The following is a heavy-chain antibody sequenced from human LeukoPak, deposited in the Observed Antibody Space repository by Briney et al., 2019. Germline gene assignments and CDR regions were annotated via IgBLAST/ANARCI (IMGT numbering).Heavy chain of an antibody. CDR2: ISYDGSNK. Sequence: GGSLRLSCAASGFTFSSYGMHWVRQAPGKGLEWVAVISYDGSNKYYADSVKGRFTISRDNSKNTLHLQMNSLRAEDTAVYYCAKDLLPHSSGWYTGVDYWGQGTLVTVSS. CDR3: AKDLLPHSSGWYTGVDY. V-gene: IGHV3-30*18. J-gene: IGHJ4*02. CDR1: GFTFSSYG. D-gene: IGHD6-19*01.